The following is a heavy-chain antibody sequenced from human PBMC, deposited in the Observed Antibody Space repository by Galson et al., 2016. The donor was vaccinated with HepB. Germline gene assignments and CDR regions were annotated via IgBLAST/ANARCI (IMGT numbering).Heavy chain of an antibody. Sequence: PALVKPTQTLKLTCTFSGFSPSTSGVSVSWIRQPPGKALEWLALIDWDGDSYYNTSLETRLSITKDTSKNEVILTMTDMAPVDTATYYCARIQADSGSYGGGFDYWGQGALVTVSS. J-gene: IGHJ4*02. CDR2: IDWDGDS. V-gene: IGHV2-70*01. D-gene: IGHD3-16*01. CDR3: ARIQADSGSYGGGFDY. CDR1: GFSPSTSGVS.